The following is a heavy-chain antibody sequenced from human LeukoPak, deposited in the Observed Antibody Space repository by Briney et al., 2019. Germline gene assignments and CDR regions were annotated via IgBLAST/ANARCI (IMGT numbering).Heavy chain of an antibody. J-gene: IGHJ4*02. Sequence: ASVKVSCKASGYTFTSYGISWVRQAPGQGLEWMGWISAYNGNTNYAQKLQGRVTMTRNTSISTAYMELSSLRSEDTAVYYCARGLSSGDLDYWGQGTLVTVSS. V-gene: IGHV1-18*01. CDR2: ISAYNGNT. CDR3: ARGLSSGDLDY. CDR1: GYTFTSYG. D-gene: IGHD1-26*01.